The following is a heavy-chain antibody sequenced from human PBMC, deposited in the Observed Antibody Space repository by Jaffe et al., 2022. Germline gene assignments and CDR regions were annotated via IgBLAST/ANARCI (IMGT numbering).Heavy chain of an antibody. D-gene: IGHD3-9*01. CDR2: INAGNGNT. CDR1: GYTFTSYA. CDR3: ARSPGYYDILTGYYNRYNWFDP. Sequence: QVQLVQSGAEVKKPGASVKVSCKASGYTFTSYAMHWVRQAPGQRLEWMGWINAGNGNTKYSQKFQGRVTITRDTSASTAYMELSSLRSEDTAVYYCARSPGYYDILTGYYNRYNWFDPWGQGTLVTVSS. V-gene: IGHV1-3*01. J-gene: IGHJ5*02.